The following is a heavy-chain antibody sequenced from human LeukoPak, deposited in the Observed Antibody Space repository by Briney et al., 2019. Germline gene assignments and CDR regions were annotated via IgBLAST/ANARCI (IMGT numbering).Heavy chain of an antibody. V-gene: IGHV3-48*03. Sequence: PGGSLRLSCAASGFTFSSFEMNWVRQGPGKGLEWVSYISSSGTTTYYADSVKGRFTISRDNAKNSLYLQMNSLTVQDTAFYYCASSVAKWALPGCDYWGQGTLVSVSS. D-gene: IGHD1-26*01. CDR3: ASSVAKWALPGCDY. J-gene: IGHJ4*02. CDR1: GFTFSSFE. CDR2: ISSSGTTT.